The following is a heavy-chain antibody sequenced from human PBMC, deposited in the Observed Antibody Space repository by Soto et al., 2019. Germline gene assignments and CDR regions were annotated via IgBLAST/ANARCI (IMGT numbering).Heavy chain of an antibody. CDR3: ARSGLVCSGGGCHFDY. V-gene: IGHV3-48*03. D-gene: IGHD2-15*01. Sequence: EVQLVESGGGLVQPGGSLRLSCTASGFTFSRHEMAWVRQSPGKGLEWISYISSSGNTRYYADSVKGRFTISRDTAKNSLNLQMNSLRPDDAAVYYCARSGLVCSGGGCHFDYWGQGTLVTVSA. CDR2: ISSSGNTR. CDR1: GFTFSRHE. J-gene: IGHJ4*02.